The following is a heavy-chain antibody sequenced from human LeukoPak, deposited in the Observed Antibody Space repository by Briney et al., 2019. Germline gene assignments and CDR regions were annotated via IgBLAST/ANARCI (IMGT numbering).Heavy chain of an antibody. CDR1: GYSFTGTFTGNY. CDR2: INPNNGGT. V-gene: IGHV1-2*02. CDR3: ARSYTSSSLAY. D-gene: IGHD6-6*01. Sequence: GASVKVSCKASGYSFTGTFTGNYLHWVRQAPGQGLEWVGWINPNNGGTHHAQKFQGRVTMTRDTSISVVYLELSGLRSDDTAVSFCARSYTSSSLAYWGQGTLVTVSS. J-gene: IGHJ4*02.